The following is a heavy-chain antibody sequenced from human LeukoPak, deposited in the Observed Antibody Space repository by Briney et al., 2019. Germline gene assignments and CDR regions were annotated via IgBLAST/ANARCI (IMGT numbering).Heavy chain of an antibody. J-gene: IGHJ3*02. Sequence: AGGSLRLSCAASGFTFSSYSMNWVRQAPGKGLEWVSAISGSGGSTYYADSVKGRFTISRDNSKNTLYLQMNSLRAEDTAKYYCAKELRGAFDIWGQGTMVTVSS. CDR2: ISGSGGST. V-gene: IGHV3-23*01. D-gene: IGHD2-8*01. CDR3: AKELRGAFDI. CDR1: GFTFSSYS.